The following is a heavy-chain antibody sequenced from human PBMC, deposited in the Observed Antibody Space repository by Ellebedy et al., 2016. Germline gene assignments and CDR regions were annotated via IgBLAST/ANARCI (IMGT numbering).Heavy chain of an antibody. D-gene: IGHD4-17*01. J-gene: IGHJ4*02. CDR2: IYYSGST. Sequence: SETLSLXXTVSGGSLSTYYWSWIRQPPGKGLEWIGYIYYSGSTNYNPSLKSRVTISVDTPKNQFSLKLSSVTAADTAVYYCARLYGDYLKADYWGQGTLVTVSS. CDR1: GGSLSTYY. V-gene: IGHV4-59*08. CDR3: ARLYGDYLKADY.